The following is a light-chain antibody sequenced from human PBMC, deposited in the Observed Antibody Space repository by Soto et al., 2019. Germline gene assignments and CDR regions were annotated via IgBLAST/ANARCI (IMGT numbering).Light chain of an antibody. Sequence: EIVLTQSPGTLSLSPGERATLSCRASQSVGSSYLAWYQQKPGQAPRLLIYGASSRATGIPDRFSGSGSGTDFTLTINRLEPEDFAVYYCKQYGSSLYTFGQGTKLEIK. CDR2: GAS. CDR1: QSVGSSY. J-gene: IGKJ2*01. CDR3: KQYGSSLYT. V-gene: IGKV3-20*01.